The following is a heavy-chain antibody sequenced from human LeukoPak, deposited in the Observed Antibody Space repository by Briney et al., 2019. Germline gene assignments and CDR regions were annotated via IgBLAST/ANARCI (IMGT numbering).Heavy chain of an antibody. CDR2: INHSGSI. CDR3: ARSYDFWSGYSFDY. V-gene: IGHV4-34*01. D-gene: IGHD3-3*01. J-gene: IGHJ4*02. Sequence: SETLSLTCAVYGGSFSGYYWSWIRQPPGKGLEWIGEINHSGSIKYNQSLKSRVTISVDTSKNQFSLKLSSVTAADTAVYYCARSYDFWSGYSFDYWGQGTLVTVSS. CDR1: GGSFSGYY.